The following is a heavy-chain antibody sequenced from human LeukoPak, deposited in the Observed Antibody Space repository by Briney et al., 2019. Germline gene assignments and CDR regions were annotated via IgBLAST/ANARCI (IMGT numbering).Heavy chain of an antibody. Sequence: PGGSLRLSCAVTGVTFKDYGLHWVRQPPGQGLEWVSGINWEGGGTHYADSAKSRFTISRDNAKNSLYLQMTSLRPEDTALYYCAKHLRATNTYIFFGLDVWGQGATVTVSS. D-gene: IGHD1-26*01. CDR2: INWEGGGT. CDR3: AKHLRATNTYIFFGLDV. CDR1: GVTFKDYG. J-gene: IGHJ6*02. V-gene: IGHV3-9*01.